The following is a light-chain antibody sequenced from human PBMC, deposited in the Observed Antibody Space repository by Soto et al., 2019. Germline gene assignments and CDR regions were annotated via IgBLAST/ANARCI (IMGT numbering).Light chain of an antibody. CDR3: SSYAGSNNLVV. CDR2: EVS. V-gene: IGLV2-8*01. J-gene: IGLJ2*01. CDR1: SSDVGGYNY. Sequence: QSALTQPPSASGSPGQSVTISCTGTSSDVGGYNYVSWYQRHPGKAPKLMIYEVSKRPSGVPDRFSGSKSGNTASLTVSGLQAEDGADYYCSSYAGSNNLVVFGGGTKLTVL.